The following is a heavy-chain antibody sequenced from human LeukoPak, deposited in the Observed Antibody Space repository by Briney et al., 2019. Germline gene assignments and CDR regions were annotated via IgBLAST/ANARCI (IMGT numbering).Heavy chain of an antibody. V-gene: IGHV4-34*01. CDR2: INHSGST. CDR3: ARETGYSYGRLDY. J-gene: IGHJ4*02. Sequence: SETLSLTCAVYGGSFSGYYWSWIRQPPGKGLEWIGEINHSGSTNYNPSLKSRVTISVDTSKNRFSLKLSSVTAADTAVYYCARETGYSYGRLDYWGQGTLVTVSS. CDR1: GGSFSGYY. D-gene: IGHD5-18*01.